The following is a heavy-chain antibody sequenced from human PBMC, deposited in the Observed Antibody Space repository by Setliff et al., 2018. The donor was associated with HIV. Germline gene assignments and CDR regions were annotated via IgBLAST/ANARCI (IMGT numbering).Heavy chain of an antibody. CDR3: ARGMDYYDTSGYYQYYFDY. CDR2: INPKSDGT. D-gene: IGHD3-22*01. CDR1: GYSFTNHY. Sequence: ASVKVSCKPSGYSFTNHYMHWVRQAPGQGLEWMGWINPKSDGTNYAQKFQGWITMTRDTSISTAYMELSRLRSDDTAVYYCARGMDYYDTSGYYQYYFDYWGQGTLGTVSS. J-gene: IGHJ4*02. V-gene: IGHV1-2*04.